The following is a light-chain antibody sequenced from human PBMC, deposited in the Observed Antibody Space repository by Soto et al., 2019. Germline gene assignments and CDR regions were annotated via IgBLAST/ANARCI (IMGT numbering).Light chain of an antibody. Sequence: EIVLTQSPGTLSLSPGERATLSCRASQSVSSNYLAWFQQKPGQAPRLIIYGASSRASGIPDRFSGSWSGTDFTLTISRLEPEDFAVYYCQQYGSSPYTFGQGTKLEI. CDR3: QQYGSSPYT. V-gene: IGKV3-20*01. CDR1: QSVSSNY. CDR2: GAS. J-gene: IGKJ2*01.